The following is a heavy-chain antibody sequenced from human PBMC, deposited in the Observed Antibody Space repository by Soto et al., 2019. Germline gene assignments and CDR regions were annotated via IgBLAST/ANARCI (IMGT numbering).Heavy chain of an antibody. CDR3: ARGGYCSGGACYDY. Sequence: ASVKVSCKASGYTFTSYSMHWVRQAPGQRLEWMGWINAGNGNTKYSQKLRGRITISRDTSASTAYMELSSLRSEDTAAYYCARGGYCSGGACYDYWGQGTLVTVSS. J-gene: IGHJ4*02. CDR1: GYTFTSYS. CDR2: INAGNGNT. V-gene: IGHV1-3*01. D-gene: IGHD2-15*01.